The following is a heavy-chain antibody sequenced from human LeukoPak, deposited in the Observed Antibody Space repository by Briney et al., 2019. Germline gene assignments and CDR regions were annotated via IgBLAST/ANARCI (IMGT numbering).Heavy chain of an antibody. Sequence: GGSLRLSCAASGFTFSSYAMHWVRQAPGKGLEWVAVISYDGSNKYYADSVKGRFTISRDNSKNTLYLQMNSLRAEDTAVYYCARDTSGLDYWGQGALVTVSS. J-gene: IGHJ4*02. CDR1: GFTFSSYA. CDR3: ARDTSGLDY. CDR2: ISYDGSNK. V-gene: IGHV3-30-3*01. D-gene: IGHD6-19*01.